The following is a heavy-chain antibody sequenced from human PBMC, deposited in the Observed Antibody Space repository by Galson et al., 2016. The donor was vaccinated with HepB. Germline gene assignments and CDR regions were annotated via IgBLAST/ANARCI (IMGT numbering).Heavy chain of an antibody. Sequence: SLRLSCAASGFTFSSYWMSWVRQAPGKGLEWVANINQDGSEKYYVDSVKGRCTISRDNAKNTLYLQMNSQRAEDTAVYYCESAYYDSSGYCAPFDIWGQGTMVTVSS. D-gene: IGHD3-22*01. V-gene: IGHV3-7*01. CDR1: GFTFSSYW. CDR2: INQDGSEK. J-gene: IGHJ3*02. CDR3: ESAYYDSSGYCAPFDI.